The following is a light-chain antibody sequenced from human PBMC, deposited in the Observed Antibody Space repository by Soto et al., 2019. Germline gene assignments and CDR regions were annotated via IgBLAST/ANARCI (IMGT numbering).Light chain of an antibody. V-gene: IGKV2-30*01. CDR3: MQGTHWLWT. CDR2: KVS. Sequence: DVVMTQSPLSLTVTLGQPASISCRSSQSLVYSDGNTYLTWFQQRPGQSPRRLIYKVSNRDSGVPDRFSGSGSGTDFTLKISRVEAEDVGVYYCMQGTHWLWTFGQGTKVEIK. CDR1: QSLVYSDGNTY. J-gene: IGKJ1*01.